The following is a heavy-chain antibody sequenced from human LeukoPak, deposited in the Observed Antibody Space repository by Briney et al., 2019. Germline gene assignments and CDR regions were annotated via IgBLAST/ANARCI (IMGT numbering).Heavy chain of an antibody. Sequence: GGSLRLSCAASGFTFSSYSMNWVRQAPGKGLEWVSYISSSSSTIYYADSVKGRFTISRDNAKNSLYLQMNSLRAEDTAVYYCARGPYCSGGSCYSTNDYWGQGTLVTVSS. V-gene: IGHV3-48*04. CDR1: GFTFSSYS. CDR3: ARGPYCSGGSCYSTNDY. CDR2: ISSSSSTI. J-gene: IGHJ4*02. D-gene: IGHD2-15*01.